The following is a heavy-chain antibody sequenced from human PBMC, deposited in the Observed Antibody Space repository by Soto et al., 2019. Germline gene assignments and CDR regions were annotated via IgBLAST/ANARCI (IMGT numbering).Heavy chain of an antibody. Sequence: ASVQVSCKASGYTFPSYAMHWVRQTPGQRLEWMGWINAGNGNTKFSQKFQGRVTITRDTSASTAYMELRGLRSEDTAVYYCAILGTYYFDNSDNYFDFWGQGTLVTVSS. CDR1: GYTFPSYA. CDR3: AILGTYYFDNSDNYFDF. J-gene: IGHJ4*02. CDR2: INAGNGNT. V-gene: IGHV1-3*01. D-gene: IGHD3-22*01.